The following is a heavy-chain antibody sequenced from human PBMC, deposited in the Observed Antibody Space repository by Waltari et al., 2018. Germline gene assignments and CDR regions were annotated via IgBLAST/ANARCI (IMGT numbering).Heavy chain of an antibody. Sequence: QVQLQESGPGLVKPSQTLSLTCIVSGGSISNGELYWSWIRQPPGKGLEWIGHIYYNGAAYFNPSLQGRVSISVDTSKNLFSLNLSSVTAADTAVYYCATMATINWFDPWGQGTLVSVSS. CDR3: ATMATINWFDP. J-gene: IGHJ5*02. CDR1: GGSISNGELY. D-gene: IGHD5-12*01. V-gene: IGHV4-30-4*08. CDR2: IYYNGAA.